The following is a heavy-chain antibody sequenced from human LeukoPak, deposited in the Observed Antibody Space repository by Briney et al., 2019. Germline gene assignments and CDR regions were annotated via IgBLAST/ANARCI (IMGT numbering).Heavy chain of an antibody. CDR3: GRAHNWAFDY. V-gene: IGHV3-7*05. J-gene: IGHJ4*02. D-gene: IGHD1-20*01. Sequence: GGSLRLSCAASAFTFSAYWMTWVRQAPGKGLEWVANIKQDGSEKYYVDSVKGRFTISRDNAKNSLYLQMNTLRAEDTAVYYCGRAHNWAFDYWGQGTLVTVSS. CDR1: AFTFSAYW. CDR2: IKQDGSEK.